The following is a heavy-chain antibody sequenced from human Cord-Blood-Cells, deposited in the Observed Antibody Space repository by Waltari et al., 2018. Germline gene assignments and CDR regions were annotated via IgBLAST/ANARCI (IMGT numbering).Heavy chain of an antibody. Sequence: QLQLQESGPGLVKPSETLSLTCTVSGGSISSSSYYWGWIRQPPGKGLEWIGSIDYSGGTSSNPSLKRRVTIAVDTSKNQFSLKLSSVTAADTAVYYCARQYSGSSHDAFDIWGQGTMVTVSS. V-gene: IGHV4-39*01. D-gene: IGHD1-26*01. J-gene: IGHJ3*02. CDR3: ARQYSGSSHDAFDI. CDR1: GGSISSSSYY. CDR2: IDYSGGT.